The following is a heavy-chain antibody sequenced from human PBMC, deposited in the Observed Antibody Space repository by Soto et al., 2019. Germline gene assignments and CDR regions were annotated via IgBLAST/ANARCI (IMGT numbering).Heavy chain of an antibody. CDR3: AREGDSDDSGWDF. CDR2: ISGTGTSL. V-gene: IGHV3-11*01. Sequence: QVQLVESGGGLVRPGGFLRLSCAASGFIFSDFYMSWIRQVPGKGLAWVSYISGTGTSLYYVDSVKGRFTVSRDNAKNLLYLHMNNLRAEDTAVYYCAREGDSDDSGWDFWGQGTLVTVSS. J-gene: IGHJ4*02. CDR1: GFIFSDFY. D-gene: IGHD3-22*01.